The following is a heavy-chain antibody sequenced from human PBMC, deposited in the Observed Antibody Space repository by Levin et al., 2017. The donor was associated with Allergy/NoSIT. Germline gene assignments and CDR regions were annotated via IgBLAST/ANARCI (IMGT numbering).Heavy chain of an antibody. V-gene: IGHV4-34*01. Sequence: GSLRLSCAVYGGSFSGYYWSWIRQPPGKGLEWIGEINHSGSTNYNPSLKSRVTISVDTSKNQFSLKLSSVTAADTAVYYCASARRSGSYYHRLVNFDYWGQGTLVTVSS. CDR3: ASARRSGSYYHRLVNFDY. J-gene: IGHJ4*02. D-gene: IGHD3-10*01. CDR2: INHSGST. CDR1: GGSFSGYY.